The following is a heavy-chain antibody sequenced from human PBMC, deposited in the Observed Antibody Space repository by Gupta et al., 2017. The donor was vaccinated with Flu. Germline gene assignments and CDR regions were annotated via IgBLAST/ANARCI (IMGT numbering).Heavy chain of an antibody. V-gene: IGHV2-5*02. CDR3: AHRHIGSDSSGYYRDFDY. CDR2: IYWDDDE. J-gene: IGHJ4*02. D-gene: IGHD3-22*01. Sequence: QITLKESGPTLVKPTQTLTLTCTFSGFSFSTSGVGVGWIRQPPGKALEWLAVIYWDDDERYSPSLKSRLTITKDTSKNQVVLTMTNMDPVDTATYYCAHRHIGSDSSGYYRDFDYWGQGTLVTVSS. CDR1: GFSFSTSGVG.